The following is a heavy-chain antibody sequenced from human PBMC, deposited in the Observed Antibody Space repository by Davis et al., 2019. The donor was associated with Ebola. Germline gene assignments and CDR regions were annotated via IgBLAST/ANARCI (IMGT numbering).Heavy chain of an antibody. D-gene: IGHD1-26*01. V-gene: IGHV3-74*03. Sequence: HTGGSLRLSCAASGFTFSSYWMHWVRQAPGKGLVWVSRINSDASRTTYADSVKGRFTISRDNAKNTLYLQMNSLRVEDTAVYYCARKTVGARDGAGTTDNAFDIWGQGTMVTASS. CDR2: INSDASRT. CDR1: GFTFSSYW. CDR3: ARKTVGARDGAGTTDNAFDI. J-gene: IGHJ3*02.